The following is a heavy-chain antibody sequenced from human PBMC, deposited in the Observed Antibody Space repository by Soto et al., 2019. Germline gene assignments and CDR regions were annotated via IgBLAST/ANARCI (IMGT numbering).Heavy chain of an antibody. CDR3: ARDLLRYYDSSGLDAFDI. D-gene: IGHD3-22*01. CDR2: ISAYNGNT. J-gene: IGHJ3*02. V-gene: IGHV1-18*01. Sequence: QVQLVQSGAEVKKPGASVKVSCKASGYTFTSYGISWVRQAPGQGLEWMGWISAYNGNTNYAQKLQGRVTMTTDTSTSTAYMGLRSLTSDDTAVYYCARDLLRYYDSSGLDAFDIWGQGTMVTVSS. CDR1: GYTFTSYG.